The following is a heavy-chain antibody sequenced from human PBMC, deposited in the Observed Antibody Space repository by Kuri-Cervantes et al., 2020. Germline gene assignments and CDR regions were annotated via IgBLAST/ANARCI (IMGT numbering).Heavy chain of an antibody. CDR2: IWYDGSNK. D-gene: IGHD3-22*01. Sequence: GGSLRLSCAASGFTFSSYGMHWVRQAPGKGLEWVAVIWYDGSNKYYADSVKGRFTISRDNSKNTLYLQMNSLRAGDTAVYYCARALDYDSSGYRHGYYYYGMDVWGQGTTVTVSS. CDR3: ARALDYDSSGYRHGYYYYGMDV. V-gene: IGHV3-33*08. CDR1: GFTFSSYG. J-gene: IGHJ6*02.